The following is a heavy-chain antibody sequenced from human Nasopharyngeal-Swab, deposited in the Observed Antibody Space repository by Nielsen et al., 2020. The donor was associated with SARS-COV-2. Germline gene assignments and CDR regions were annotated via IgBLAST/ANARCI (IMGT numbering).Heavy chain of an antibody. Sequence: GGSLRLSCAASGFTCSSYSMNWVRQAPGKFLYLVSSVSSSGSYISYADSLKGRFTISRNNVKNTLYLQMNSLRAEDTAVYYCARSRTDYGGTWYDAFDIWGQGTMITVSS. CDR3: ARSRTDYGGTWYDAFDI. CDR1: GFTCSSYS. V-gene: IGHV3-21*06. J-gene: IGHJ3*02. D-gene: IGHD4/OR15-4a*01. CDR2: VSSSGSYI.